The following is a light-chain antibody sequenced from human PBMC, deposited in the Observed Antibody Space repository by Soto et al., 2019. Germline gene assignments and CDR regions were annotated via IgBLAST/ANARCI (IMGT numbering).Light chain of an antibody. CDR2: DVS. J-gene: IGLJ2*01. CDR1: SSDVGGYNY. Sequence: QSALTQPASVSGSPGQSITISCTGTSSDVGGYNYGSWYQQHPGKAPKLIIYDVSNRPSGVSSRFSGSKSGNTASLTISGLQAEDEADYYCSSYTTSSTVFGGGTKLTV. CDR3: SSYTTSSTV. V-gene: IGLV2-14*01.